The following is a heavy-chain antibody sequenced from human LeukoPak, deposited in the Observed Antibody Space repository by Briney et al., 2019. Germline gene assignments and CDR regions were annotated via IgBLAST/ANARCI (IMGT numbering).Heavy chain of an antibody. CDR2: ISGTGGST. V-gene: IGHV3-23*01. CDR3: AKGLLDLDY. CDR1: GFTFSSYA. D-gene: IGHD1-1*01. J-gene: IGHJ4*02. Sequence: PGGPLRLSCAASGFTFSSYAMSWVRQAPGKGLEWVSAISGTGGSTYYADSVKGRFSISRDNSKKTLYLQMNSLRAEDTAVYYCAKGLLDLDYWGQGTLVTVSS.